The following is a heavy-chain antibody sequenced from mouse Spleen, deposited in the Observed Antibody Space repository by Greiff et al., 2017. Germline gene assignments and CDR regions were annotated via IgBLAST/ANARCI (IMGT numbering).Heavy chain of an antibody. CDR2: IYYSGTI. CDR1: GISITTGNYR. V-gene: IGHV3-5*02. D-gene: IGHD2-10*02. J-gene: IGHJ4*01. Sequence: EVQLVESGPGLVKPSQTVSLTCTVTGISITTGNYRWSWIRQFPGNKLEWIGYIYYSGTITYNPSLTSRTTITRDTSKNQFFLEMNSLTAEDTATYYCARSYGNYEGYYAMDYWGQGTSVTVSS. CDR3: ARSYGNYEGYYAMDY.